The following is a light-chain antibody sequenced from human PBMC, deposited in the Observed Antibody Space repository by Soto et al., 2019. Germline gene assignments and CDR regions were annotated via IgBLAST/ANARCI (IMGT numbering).Light chain of an antibody. CDR1: QSFSSSY. V-gene: IGKV3-20*01. J-gene: IGKJ2*01. Sequence: EIVLTQAPGTLSLSPGETATVSCRASQSFSSSYLAWYQQKPGQAPRLLIYGASSSATGIRDRFSGSRSGPDFTLTISRLEPEDLAVYYCQQYGSSPLYTFGQGTKLQIK. CDR2: GAS. CDR3: QQYGSSPLYT.